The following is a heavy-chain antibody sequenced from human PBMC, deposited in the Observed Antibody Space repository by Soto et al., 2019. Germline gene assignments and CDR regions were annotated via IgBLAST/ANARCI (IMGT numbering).Heavy chain of an antibody. D-gene: IGHD3-10*01. CDR2: IYYSGST. CDR1: GGSISSGGYY. CDR3: ARFYGSGSYARDAFDI. J-gene: IGHJ3*02. V-gene: IGHV4-31*03. Sequence: SETLSLTCTVSGGSISSGGYYWSWIRQHPGKGLEWIGYIYYSGSTYYNPSLKSRVTISVDTSKNQFSLKLSSVTAADTAVYYCARFYGSGSYARDAFDIWGQGTMGTVSS.